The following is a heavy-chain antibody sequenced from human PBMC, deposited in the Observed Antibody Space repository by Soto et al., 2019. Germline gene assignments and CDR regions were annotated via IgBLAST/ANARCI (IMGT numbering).Heavy chain of an antibody. D-gene: IGHD2-15*01. Sequence: EVQLLESGGGLVQPGGSLRLACVASGFTFSSYAMTWVRQAPGKGLEWVSGISGSGGSTYYADSVKGRFTISRDNSKNTLYQQMNSLRAEDTAVYFCAQVRGVVALDGYFDCWGQGTLVTVSS. CDR3: AQVRGVVALDGYFDC. J-gene: IGHJ4*02. CDR1: GFTFSSYA. CDR2: ISGSGGST. V-gene: IGHV3-23*01.